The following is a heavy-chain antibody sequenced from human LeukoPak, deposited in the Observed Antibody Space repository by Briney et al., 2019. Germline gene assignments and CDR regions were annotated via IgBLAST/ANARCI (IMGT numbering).Heavy chain of an antibody. CDR2: FDPEDGET. V-gene: IGHV1-24*01. J-gene: IGHJ6*04. Sequence: GASVKVSCKASGYTLTELSMHWVRQAPGKGLEWMGGFDPEDGETIYAQKFQGRVTMTEDTSTDTAYMELSSLRSEDTAVYYCATGGGICSSTSCRTYYYGMDVWGKGTTVTVSS. D-gene: IGHD2-2*01. CDR3: ATGGGICSSTSCRTYYYGMDV. CDR1: GYTLTELS.